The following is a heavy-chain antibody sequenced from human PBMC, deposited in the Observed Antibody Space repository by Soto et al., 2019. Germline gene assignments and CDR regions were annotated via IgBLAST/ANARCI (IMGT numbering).Heavy chain of an antibody. Sequence: GSLRLSCAASGFTFSDYTMNWVRQAPGKGLEWHSYITSTSRTKYYADTLKGRFTISRDNARKSLYVQMSSLRDEGTAVYYCARDLCDSSGFFENWGQGTLVTVAS. CDR2: ITSTSRTK. D-gene: IGHD3-22*01. V-gene: IGHV3-48*02. CDR3: ARDLCDSSGFFEN. CDR1: GFTFSDYT. J-gene: IGHJ4*02.